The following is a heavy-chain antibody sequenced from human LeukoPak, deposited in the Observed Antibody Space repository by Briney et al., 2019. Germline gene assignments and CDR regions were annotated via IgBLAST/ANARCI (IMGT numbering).Heavy chain of an antibody. Sequence: SETLSLTCTVSGGSISSFLWSWIRQPPGKGLEWIGYINYSGTTNYNPSLKSRVTISVDTSKNQFSLKLSSVTAADTAVYYCARQYCSRSSCYNFGYWGQGTLVTVSS. V-gene: IGHV4-59*08. D-gene: IGHD2-2*02. CDR3: ARQYCSRSSCYNFGY. CDR2: INYSGTT. CDR1: GGSISSFL. J-gene: IGHJ4*02.